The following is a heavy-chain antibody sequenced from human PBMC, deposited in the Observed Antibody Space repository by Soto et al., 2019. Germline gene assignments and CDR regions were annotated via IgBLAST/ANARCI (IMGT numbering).Heavy chain of an antibody. CDR1: GYTFTSYD. CDR2: MNPNSGNT. V-gene: IGHV1-8*01. J-gene: IGHJ6*03. Sequence: QVQLVQSGAEVKKPGASVKVSCKASGYTFTSYDINWVRQATGQGLEWMGWMNPNSGNTGYAQKFQGRVTMTRNTSISTAYMELSSLRSEDTAVYYCARAVLTIFGVVIGGDDGPYYYYMDVWGKGTTVTVSS. D-gene: IGHD3-3*01. CDR3: ARAVLTIFGVVIGGDDGPYYYYMDV.